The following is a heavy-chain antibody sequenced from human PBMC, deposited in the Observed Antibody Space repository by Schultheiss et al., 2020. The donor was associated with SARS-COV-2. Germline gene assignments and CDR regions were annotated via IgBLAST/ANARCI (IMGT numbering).Heavy chain of an antibody. CDR2: IYYSGST. CDR1: GGSISSGSYY. CDR3: ARGGFGTPGDY. D-gene: IGHD1-7*01. Sequence: SETLSLTCTVSGGSISSGSYYWSWIRQPAGKGLEWIGYIYYSGSTSHNPSLNSRVTISIDTSKNQFSLRLTSVTAADTAVYYCARGGFGTPGDYWGQGTLVTVSS. V-gene: IGHV4-61*10. J-gene: IGHJ4*02.